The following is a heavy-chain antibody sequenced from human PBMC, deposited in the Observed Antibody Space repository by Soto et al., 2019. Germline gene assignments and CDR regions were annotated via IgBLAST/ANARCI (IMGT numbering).Heavy chain of an antibody. CDR3: ARVKFLEWLSIDY. Sequence: PSETLSLTCTVSGGSISRSSYYWGWIRQPPGKGLEWIGSIYYSGSTYYNPSLKSRVTISVDTSKNQFSLKLSSVTAADTAVYYCARVKFLEWLSIDYWGQGTLVTVSS. V-gene: IGHV4-39*07. D-gene: IGHD3-3*01. CDR2: IYYSGST. J-gene: IGHJ4*02. CDR1: GGSISRSSYY.